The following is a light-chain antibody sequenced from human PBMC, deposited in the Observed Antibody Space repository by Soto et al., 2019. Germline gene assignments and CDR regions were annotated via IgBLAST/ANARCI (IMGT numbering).Light chain of an antibody. V-gene: IGKV1-5*01. CDR1: QSISSW. CDR2: DAS. CDR3: QQYNSYWT. Sequence: DIQMPQSPSPLSASVGDRVTITCRASQSISSWLAWYQQKPGKAPKLLIYDASSLESGVPSRFSGSGSGTEFTLTISSLQPDDFATYYCQQYNSYWTFGQGTKVEIK. J-gene: IGKJ1*01.